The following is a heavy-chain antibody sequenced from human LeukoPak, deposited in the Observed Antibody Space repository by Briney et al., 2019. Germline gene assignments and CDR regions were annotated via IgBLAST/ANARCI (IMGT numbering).Heavy chain of an antibody. V-gene: IGHV3-66*01. J-gene: IGHJ4*02. D-gene: IGHD3-16*01. CDR3: AARPGSSRGPDDY. CDR1: GYSVSDKP. CDR2: IYSDGST. Sequence: GGSLRLSCAASGYSVSDKPMTWVRQAAGKGLEGVSVIYSDGSTHYSESVRGRFYISRDNSKNTLYLQLNSLGAEDTAVYYCAARPGSSRGPDDYWGQGTLVTVSS.